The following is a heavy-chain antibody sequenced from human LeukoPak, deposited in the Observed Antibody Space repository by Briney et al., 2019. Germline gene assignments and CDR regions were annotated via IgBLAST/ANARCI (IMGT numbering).Heavy chain of an antibody. CDR3: ARASAGYSSGWLFDY. CDR1: GFTFSSYG. V-gene: IGHV3-30*02. J-gene: IGHJ4*02. CDR2: IRYDGSNK. Sequence: GGSLRLSCAASGFTFSSYGMHWVRQAPGKGLEWVAFIRYDGSNKYYADSVKGRFTISRDNSKNTLYLQMNSLRAEDTAVYYCARASAGYSSGWLFDYWGQGTLVTVSS. D-gene: IGHD6-19*01.